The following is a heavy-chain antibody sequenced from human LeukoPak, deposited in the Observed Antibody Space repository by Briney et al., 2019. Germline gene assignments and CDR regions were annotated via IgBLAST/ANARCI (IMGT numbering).Heavy chain of an antibody. J-gene: IGHJ1*01. CDR3: ARVEWSSSWYFQH. CDR1: GGSILSSSYY. CDR2: IYSSGSA. V-gene: IGHV4-39*07. Sequence: PSETLSLTCTVSGGSILSSSYYWGWIRQPPGKGLEWIGFIYSSGSAYYKPSLKSRGTISVDTSKNHFSLKLSSVTAADTAVYYCARVEWSSSWYFQHWGRGTLVTVSS. D-gene: IGHD6-13*01.